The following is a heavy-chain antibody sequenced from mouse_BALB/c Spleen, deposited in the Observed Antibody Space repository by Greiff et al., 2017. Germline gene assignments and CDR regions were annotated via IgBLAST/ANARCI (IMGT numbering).Heavy chain of an antibody. CDR2: INSNGGST. CDR3: ARDRGSRGYAMDY. D-gene: IGHD1-1*01. J-gene: IGHJ4*01. V-gene: IGHV5-6-3*01. CDR1: GFTFSSYG. Sequence: EVQLVESGGGLVQPGGSLKLSCAASGFTFSSYGMSWVRQTPDKRLELVATINSNGGSTYYPDSVKGRFTISRDNAKNTLYLQMSSLKSEDTAMYYCARDRGSRGYAMDYWGQGTSVTVSS.